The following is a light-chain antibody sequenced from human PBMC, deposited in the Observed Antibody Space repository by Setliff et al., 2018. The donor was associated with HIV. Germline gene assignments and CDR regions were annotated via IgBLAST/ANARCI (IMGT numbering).Light chain of an antibody. Sequence: QSALTQPASVSGSPGQSITISCTGTSSDVGSYNLVSGYQQHPGKAPKLMIYEVSKRPSGVSNRFSGSKSDNTASLTISGLQAEDEADYYCCSYAGSSPHVVFGGGTKATVL. CDR3: CSYAGSSPHVV. J-gene: IGLJ2*01. V-gene: IGLV2-23*02. CDR2: EVS. CDR1: SSDVGSYNL.